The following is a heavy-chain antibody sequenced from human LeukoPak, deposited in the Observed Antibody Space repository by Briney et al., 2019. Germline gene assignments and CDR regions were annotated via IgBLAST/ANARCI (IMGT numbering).Heavy chain of an antibody. CDR1: GVSISSGNYY. J-gene: IGHJ5*02. Sequence: SETLSLTCTVSGVSISSGNYYWSWIRQFPGKGLEWIGYIHYSGRTYYNPSLKSRVTISVDTSENQFSLKLSSVTAADTAVYYCARRRPAANRGWFDPWGQGTLVTVSS. CDR2: IHYSGRT. V-gene: IGHV4-31*03. D-gene: IGHD2-2*01. CDR3: ARRRPAANRGWFDP.